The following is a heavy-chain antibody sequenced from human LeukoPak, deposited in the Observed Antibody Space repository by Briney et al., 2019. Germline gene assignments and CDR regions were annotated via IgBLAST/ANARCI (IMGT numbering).Heavy chain of an antibody. CDR1: GFTFTSYS. D-gene: IGHD3-22*01. Sequence: GGSLRLSCAASGFTFTSYSMSWVRQAPGKGLEWVSGTSDRGDYTYYADSVKGRFTISRDNSKNTLYVQVNSLGTEDTAAYYCAKGSYYDSSGSFYFDYWGQGTLVTVSS. V-gene: IGHV3-23*01. J-gene: IGHJ4*02. CDR2: TSDRGDYT. CDR3: AKGSYYDSSGSFYFDY.